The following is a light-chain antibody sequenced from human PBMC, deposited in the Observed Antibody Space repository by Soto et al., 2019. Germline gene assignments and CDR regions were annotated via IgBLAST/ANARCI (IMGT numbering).Light chain of an antibody. J-gene: IGLJ3*02. CDR2: EVR. CDR3: TSYTSNTTWV. V-gene: IGLV2-14*01. CDR1: SSDVGRYNY. Sequence: QSALTQPAAVSGPPGQSITISCTGTSSDVGRYNYVSWYQQHSGKAPKLVIYEVRNRPSGISNRFSASKSGNTASLTISGLQAEDDADYYCTSYTSNTTWVFGGGTQLTVL.